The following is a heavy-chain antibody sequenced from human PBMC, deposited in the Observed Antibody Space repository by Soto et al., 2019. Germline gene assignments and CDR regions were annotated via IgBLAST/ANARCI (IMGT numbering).Heavy chain of an antibody. CDR2: ISAYNGNT. Sequence: GASVKVSCKASGYTFTSYGISWVRQAPGQGLEWMGWISAYNGNTNYAQKLQGRVTMTTDTSTSTAYMELRSLRSDDTAVYYCARDYLLRRSSSFGVDDWGKRTLVTASS. D-gene: IGHD3-3*02. CDR1: GYTFTSYG. J-gene: IGHJ4*02. CDR3: ARDYLLRRSSSFGVDD. V-gene: IGHV1-18*04.